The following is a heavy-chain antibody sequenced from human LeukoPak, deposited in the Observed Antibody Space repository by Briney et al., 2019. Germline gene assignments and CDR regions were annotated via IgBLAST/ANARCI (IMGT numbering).Heavy chain of an antibody. J-gene: IGHJ6*02. CDR1: GFTVSSNY. Sequence: GGSLRLSCAASGFTVSSNYMSWVRQAPGKGLEWVSVIYSGGSTYYADSVKGRFTISRDNSKNTLYLQMNSLRAEDTAVYYCARWAYHHYDSSGYYYYYGMDVWGQGTTVTVSS. V-gene: IGHV3-66*01. D-gene: IGHD3-22*01. CDR2: IYSGGST. CDR3: ARWAYHHYDSSGYYYYYGMDV.